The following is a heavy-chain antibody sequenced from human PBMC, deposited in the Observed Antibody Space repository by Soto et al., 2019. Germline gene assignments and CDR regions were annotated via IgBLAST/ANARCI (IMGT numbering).Heavy chain of an antibody. D-gene: IGHD2-2*01. CDR3: VRDLGPCTPTRRPSGCSTRAFDL. CDR2: TWHDEWSQ. Sequence: QEHLEESGGGVLQPGQSLRVSCVASGFSVSSYGLHWVRQGPGKDLDWVATTWHDEWSQFSAASLKGRVTVTTDIPRNTFFLQVDNLRVEDTAVYYCVRDLGPCTPTRRPSGCSTRAFDLWGPGTLVTV. J-gene: IGHJ3*01. CDR1: GFSVSSYG. V-gene: IGHV3-33*02.